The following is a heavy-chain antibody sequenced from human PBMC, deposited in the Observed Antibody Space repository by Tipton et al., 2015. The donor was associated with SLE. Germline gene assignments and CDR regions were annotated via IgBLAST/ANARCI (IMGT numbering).Heavy chain of an antibody. D-gene: IGHD3-22*01. J-gene: IGHJ4*02. CDR2: ISYSGST. V-gene: IGHV4-59*01. Sequence: TLSLTCTVSDGSINTYYWSWIRQPPGKGLEWIGYISYSGSTNYNPSLKSRVTISVDTSENQFSLRLSSVTAADTAVYYCARYFYDSSGVCLFDLWGQGTLVTVSS. CDR1: DGSINTYY. CDR3: ARYFYDSSGVCLFDL.